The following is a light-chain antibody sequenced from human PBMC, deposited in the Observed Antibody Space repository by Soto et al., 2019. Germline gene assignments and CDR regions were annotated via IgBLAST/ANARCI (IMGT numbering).Light chain of an antibody. V-gene: IGKV3-20*01. CDR3: QQYGSSPGT. Sequence: EIVLTQSPGTLSLSPGERATLSCRAIQSVCSSYLAWYQQKPGQAPRLLIYGASSRATGFPDRFSGSVSGTDFTLTISRLEPEDFAVYYCQQYGSSPGTFGQGTKVDIK. CDR1: QSVCSSY. J-gene: IGKJ1*01. CDR2: GAS.